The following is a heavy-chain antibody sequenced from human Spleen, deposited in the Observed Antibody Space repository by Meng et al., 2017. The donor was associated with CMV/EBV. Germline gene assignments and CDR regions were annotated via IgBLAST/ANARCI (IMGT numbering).Heavy chain of an antibody. Sequence: SVKVSCKASGGTFSRDVISWVRQAPGQGLEWMGGITPFVGRPNYAQKFQGRVSITADKSTTTAYMELTSLTSDDTAVYYCARGGRSSIGREPWFDPWGQGTLVTVSS. CDR1: GGTFSRDV. V-gene: IGHV1-69*10. CDR3: ARGGRSSIGREPWFDP. J-gene: IGHJ5*02. D-gene: IGHD6-13*01. CDR2: ITPFVGRP.